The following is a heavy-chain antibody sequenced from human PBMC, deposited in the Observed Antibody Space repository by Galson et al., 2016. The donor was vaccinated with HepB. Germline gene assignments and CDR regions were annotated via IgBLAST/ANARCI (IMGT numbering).Heavy chain of an antibody. CDR1: GDSVSSNSAA. CDR2: TYYRSKWYN. Sequence: CAISGDSVSSNSAAWNWIRQSPSRGLEWLGRTYYRSKWYNDYAVSVKSRISINPDTSKNQFSLQLNSVTPDDTAVYYCASHPWLPGVAWGQGTLVTVSS. J-gene: IGHJ5*02. D-gene: IGHD5-12*01. V-gene: IGHV6-1*01. CDR3: ASHPWLPGVA.